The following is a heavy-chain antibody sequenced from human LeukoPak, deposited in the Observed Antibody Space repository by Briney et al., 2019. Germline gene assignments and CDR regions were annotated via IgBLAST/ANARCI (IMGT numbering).Heavy chain of an antibody. V-gene: IGHV3-23*01. CDR2: ISGSGSST. CDR3: AKGKPAAGTFDY. CDR1: GFTFSTYG. D-gene: IGHD6-13*01. Sequence: PGATLRLSCVASGFTFSTYGMNWVRQAPGKGLEWLSIISGSGSSTFYADSVKGRFIISRDNSKNTLYLQMNSLRDEDTAVYYCAKGKPAAGTFDYWGQGTLVTVSS. J-gene: IGHJ4*02.